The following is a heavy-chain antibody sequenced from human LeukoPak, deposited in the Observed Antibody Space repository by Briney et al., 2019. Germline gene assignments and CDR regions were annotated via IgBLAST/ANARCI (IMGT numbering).Heavy chain of an antibody. V-gene: IGHV1-2*02. D-gene: IGHD3-9*01. J-gene: IGHJ4*02. CDR2: INPNSGGT. CDR1: GYTFTGYY. CDR3: AREAGGDDILTGYDY. Sequence: ASVKVSCKASGYTFTGYYMHWVRQAPGQGLEWMGWINPNSGGTNYAQKFQGRVTMTRDTSISTAYMELSRLRSDDTAVYYCAREAGGDDILTGYDYWGQGTLVTVSS.